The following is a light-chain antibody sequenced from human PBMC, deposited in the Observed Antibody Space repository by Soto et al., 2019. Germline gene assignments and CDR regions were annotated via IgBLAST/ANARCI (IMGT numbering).Light chain of an antibody. J-gene: IGKJ1*01. CDR2: GAF. Sequence: IPITQSPATLSVSPGDRATLSCRASQSLSSNLAWYQQKPGQAPRLLIYGAFNRATGIPARFSGGGSGTEFILTISSLQSVDFAVYYCQQYNNWWTFGQGTRVEIK. V-gene: IGKV3-15*01. CDR3: QQYNNWWT. CDR1: QSLSSN.